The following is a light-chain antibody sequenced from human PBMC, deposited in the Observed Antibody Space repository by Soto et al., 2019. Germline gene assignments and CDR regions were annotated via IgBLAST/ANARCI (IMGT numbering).Light chain of an antibody. J-gene: IGKJ2*01. CDR3: QQSYNTPPFT. Sequence: DIQMTQSPSSLSASVGDRVTITCRASQSINTYLNGYQQKPGKAPKFLIHAASSLQSGVPSRFSGSGSGTFFTLTIRSLQPEDVANYYCQQSYNTPPFTFGQGTKMEIK. V-gene: IGKV1-39*01. CDR2: AAS. CDR1: QSINTY.